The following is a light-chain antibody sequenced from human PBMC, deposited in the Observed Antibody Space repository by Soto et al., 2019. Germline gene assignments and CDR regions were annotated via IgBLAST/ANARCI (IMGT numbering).Light chain of an antibody. V-gene: IGLV2-14*03. CDR2: VVS. CDR3: SSYTSSSTHV. J-gene: IGLJ1*01. CDR1: SSDVGAYTF. Sequence: QSALTQPASVSGSPGQSITISCTGTSSDVGAYTFVSWYQQHPDKVPKLMIFVVSRRPSGVSDRFSGSKSGNTASLTISGLQPEDEADYYCSSYTSSSTHVFGSGTKVTVL.